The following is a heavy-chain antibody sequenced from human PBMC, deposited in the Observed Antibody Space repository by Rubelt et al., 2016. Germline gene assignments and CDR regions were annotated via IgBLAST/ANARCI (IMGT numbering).Heavy chain of an antibody. V-gene: IGHV4-38-2*02. CDR3: ARGGEYNYDRTDY. CDR1: GYSISSGYY. D-gene: IGHD5-18*01. J-gene: IGHJ4*02. Sequence: QVQLQESGPGLVKPSETLSLTCTVSGYSISSGYYWGWIRQPPGKGLEWIGSIHHSGSAYYNPSLKSRVTISVGPCKNQFSLNLSSVTAADTAMYYCARGGEYNYDRTDYWGQGTLVTVSS. CDR2: IHHSGSA.